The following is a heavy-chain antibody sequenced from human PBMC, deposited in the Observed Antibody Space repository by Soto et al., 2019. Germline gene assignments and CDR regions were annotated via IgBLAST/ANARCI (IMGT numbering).Heavy chain of an antibody. V-gene: IGHV3-30*18. CDR2: ISYDGSNK. CDR1: GFTFSSYG. Sequence: QVQLVESGGGVVQPGRSLRLSCAASGFTFSSYGMHWVRQAPGKGLEWVAVISYDGSNKYYADSVKGRFAISRDNSKNSLYLQINNLRPEDTAVYYCAKQVATRLVDYWCQGTLVTVSS. D-gene: IGHD5-12*01. CDR3: AKQVATRLVDY. J-gene: IGHJ4*02.